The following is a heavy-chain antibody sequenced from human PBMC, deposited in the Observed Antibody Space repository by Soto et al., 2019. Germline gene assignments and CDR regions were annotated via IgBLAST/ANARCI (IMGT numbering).Heavy chain of an antibody. D-gene: IGHD4-17*01. CDR3: AINLRDDDYGDYSAGDAFDI. CDR2: IKQDGSEK. CDR1: GFTFSTYW. J-gene: IGHJ3*02. Sequence: GGSLRLSCAASGFTFSTYWMSWVRQAPGKGLEWVANIKQDGSEKYYVDSVKGRFTVSRDNAKESLYLQMNSLRAEDTAVYYCAINLRDDDYGDYSAGDAFDIWGQGTMVTVSS. V-gene: IGHV3-7*01.